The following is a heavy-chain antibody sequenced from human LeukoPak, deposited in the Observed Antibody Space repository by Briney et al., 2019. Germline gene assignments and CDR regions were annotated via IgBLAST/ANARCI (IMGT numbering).Heavy chain of an antibody. CDR1: GFTFSDYY. Sequence: PGGSLRLSCAASGFTFSDYYMSWIRQAPGKGLEWVSYISSNSSYTNYADSVKGRFTISRDNAKNSLYLQMNSLRAEDTAVYYCARVLRYYDSSGYVDYWGQGTLVTVSS. J-gene: IGHJ4*02. V-gene: IGHV3-11*05. D-gene: IGHD3-22*01. CDR2: ISSNSSYT. CDR3: ARVLRYYDSSGYVDY.